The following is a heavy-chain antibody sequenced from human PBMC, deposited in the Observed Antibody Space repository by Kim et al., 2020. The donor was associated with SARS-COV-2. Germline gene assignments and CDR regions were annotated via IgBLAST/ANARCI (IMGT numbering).Heavy chain of an antibody. CDR3: AKDQGSSTSPSWWYFDL. Sequence: GGSLRLSCAASGFTFSSYGMHWVRQAPGKGLEWVAVIWYDGSNKYYADSVKGRFTISRDNSKNTLYLQMNSLRAEDTAVYYCAKDQGSSTSPSWWYFDLWGRGTLVTVSS. D-gene: IGHD6-13*01. CDR1: GFTFSSYG. CDR2: IWYDGSNK. V-gene: IGHV3-33*06. J-gene: IGHJ2*01.